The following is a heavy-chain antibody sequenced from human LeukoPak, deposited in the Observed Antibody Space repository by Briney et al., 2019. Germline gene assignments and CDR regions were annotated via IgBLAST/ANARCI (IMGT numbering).Heavy chain of an antibody. CDR2: FFYSGGT. Sequence: SETLSLTCTISGASISRYYWSWIRQSPGKGLDWIGNFFYSGGTNYNPSLKSRVTISLDTSKSQFSLNLSSVTAADTAVYFCASSEYDVLTGHFNSHFEYWGQGALVTVP. J-gene: IGHJ4*02. CDR3: ASSEYDVLTGHFNSHFEY. V-gene: IGHV4-59*01. D-gene: IGHD3-9*01. CDR1: GASISRYY.